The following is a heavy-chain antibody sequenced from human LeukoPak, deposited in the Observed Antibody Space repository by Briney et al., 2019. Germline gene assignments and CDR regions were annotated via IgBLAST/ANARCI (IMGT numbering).Heavy chain of an antibody. Sequence: GASVKVSCKASGGTFSSYAISWVREAPGQGLEWMGRIIPILGIANYAQKFQGRVTITADKSTSTAYMELSSLRSEDTAVYYCARDGASMSEQLEHWGQGTLVTVSS. V-gene: IGHV1-69*04. J-gene: IGHJ4*02. CDR3: ARDGASMSEQLEH. D-gene: IGHD1-1*01. CDR1: GGTFSSYA. CDR2: IIPILGIA.